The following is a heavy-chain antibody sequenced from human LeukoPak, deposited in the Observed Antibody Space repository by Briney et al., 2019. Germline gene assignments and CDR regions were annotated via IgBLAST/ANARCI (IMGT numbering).Heavy chain of an antibody. CDR3: ARERTTVTTEGDYYYYYMDV. CDR1: GGSISSSSYY. Sequence: PSETLSLTCTVSGGSISSSSYYWGWIRQPPGKGLEWIGSIYYSGSTYYNPSLKSRVTISVDTSKNQFSLKLSSVTAADTAVYYCARERTTVTTEGDYYYYYMDVWGKGTTVTVSS. V-gene: IGHV4-39*07. CDR2: IYYSGST. J-gene: IGHJ6*03. D-gene: IGHD4-17*01.